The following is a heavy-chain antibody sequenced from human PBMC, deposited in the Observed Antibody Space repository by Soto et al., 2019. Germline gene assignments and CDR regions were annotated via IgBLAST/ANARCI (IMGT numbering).Heavy chain of an antibody. CDR3: AATVAAHYNWFDP. Sequence: SVKASCKAPVYPVTSYYMHLVRQAPGQGLEWMGIINPSGGSTSYAQKFQGRVTMTRDTSTSTVYMEMSSLRSEDTAVYYWAATVAAHYNWFDPWGQGTLVTVSS. D-gene: IGHD6-19*01. CDR2: INPSGGST. CDR1: VYPVTSYY. V-gene: IGHV1-46*01. J-gene: IGHJ5*02.